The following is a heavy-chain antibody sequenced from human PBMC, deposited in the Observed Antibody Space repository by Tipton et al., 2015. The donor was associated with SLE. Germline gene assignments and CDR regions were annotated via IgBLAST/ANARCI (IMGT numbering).Heavy chain of an antibody. CDR3: ARGGSGIPGDAFDI. CDR1: GGSISSHY. J-gene: IGHJ3*02. Sequence: TLSLTCTVSGGSISSHYWSWIRQPPGKGLEWIGYIYYSGSTNYNPSLKSRVTISVDTSKNQCSLKLSSVTAADTAVYYCARGGSGIPGDAFDIWGQGTMVTVSS. CDR2: IYYSGST. V-gene: IGHV4-59*11. D-gene: IGHD3-10*01.